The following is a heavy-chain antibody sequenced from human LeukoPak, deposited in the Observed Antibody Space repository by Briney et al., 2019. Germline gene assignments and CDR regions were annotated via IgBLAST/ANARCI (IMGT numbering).Heavy chain of an antibody. CDR3: ARDRKIAVAGTDFDY. Sequence: HPGGSLRLSCAASGFTFSSYSMNWVRQAPGKGLEWVSSISSSSYIYYADSVKGRFTISRDNAKNSLYLQMNSLRAEDTAVYYCARDRKIAVAGTDFDYWGQGTLVTVSS. V-gene: IGHV3-21*01. D-gene: IGHD6-19*01. CDR1: GFTFSSYS. CDR2: ISSSSYI. J-gene: IGHJ4*02.